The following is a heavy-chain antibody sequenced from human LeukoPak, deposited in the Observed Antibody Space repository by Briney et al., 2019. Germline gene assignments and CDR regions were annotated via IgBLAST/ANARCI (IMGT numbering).Heavy chain of an antibody. CDR2: IRYDGSNK. D-gene: IGHD6-13*01. V-gene: IGHV3-30*02. Sequence: GGSLRLSCAASGFTFSSYGMHCVRQAPGKGLEWVAFIRYDGSNKYYADSVKGRFTISRDNSKNTLYVQMNSLRAEDTAVYYCAKEGYSRGYYSYYYMGVWGKGTTVTVSS. J-gene: IGHJ6*03. CDR3: AKEGYSRGYYSYYYMGV. CDR1: GFTFSSYG.